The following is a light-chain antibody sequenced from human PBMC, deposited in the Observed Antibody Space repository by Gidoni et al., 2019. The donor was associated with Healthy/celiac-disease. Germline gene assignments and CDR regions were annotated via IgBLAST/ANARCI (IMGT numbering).Light chain of an antibody. CDR3: QQRNSYPVFT. CDR2: AAS. V-gene: IGKV1-9*01. CDR1: QGISSY. Sequence: DIQLTQSPSFLSASVGDRVTITCRASQGISSYLAGYQQKPGKAPKLLIYAASTLQSGVPSRFSGSGSGTEFTLTISSLQPEDFATYYCQQRNSYPVFTCGPGTKVEIK. J-gene: IGKJ3*01.